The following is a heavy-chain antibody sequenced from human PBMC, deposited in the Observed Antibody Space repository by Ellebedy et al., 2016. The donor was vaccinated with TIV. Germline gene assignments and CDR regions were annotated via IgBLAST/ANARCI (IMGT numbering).Heavy chain of an antibody. D-gene: IGHD4-17*01. CDR3: VRGRSHYEWLDP. Sequence: AASVKVSCKASGGNFDSDGITWVRQAPGLGLEWMGRRIPLLNIVNYAQNFLGRVTITADKSTSTAYMELRSLRSEDTAVYYCVRGRSHYEWLDPWGQGTLVTVSS. J-gene: IGHJ5*02. CDR1: GGNFDSDG. V-gene: IGHV1-69*04. CDR2: RIPLLNIV.